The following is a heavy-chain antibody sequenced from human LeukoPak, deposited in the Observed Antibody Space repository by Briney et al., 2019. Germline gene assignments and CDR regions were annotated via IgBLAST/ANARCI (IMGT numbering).Heavy chain of an antibody. CDR1: GGSISSYY. Sequence: SETLSLTCTVSGGSISSYYWSWIRQPAGKGLEWIGRIYTSGSTNYNPSLKSRVTISIDTSKNQFSLKLTSVTAADTAVYYCASFSYYDSSSWGQGTLVTVSS. D-gene: IGHD3-22*01. J-gene: IGHJ4*02. CDR3: ASFSYYDSSS. CDR2: IYTSGST. V-gene: IGHV4-4*07.